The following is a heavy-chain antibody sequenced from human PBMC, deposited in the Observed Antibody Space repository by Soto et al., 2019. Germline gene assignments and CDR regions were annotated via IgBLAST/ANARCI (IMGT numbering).Heavy chain of an antibody. CDR1: GGTFSSYT. CDR2: IIPILGIA. V-gene: IGHV1-69*02. D-gene: IGHD3-10*01. J-gene: IGHJ6*02. Sequence: QVQLVQSGAEVKKPGSSVKVSCKASGGTFSSYTISWVRQAPGQGLEWMGRIIPILGIANYAQKFQGRVTITADKXXSTAYMGLSSLRSEDTAVYYCASLMSSGYYYGMDVWGQGTTVTVSS. CDR3: ASLMSSGYYYGMDV.